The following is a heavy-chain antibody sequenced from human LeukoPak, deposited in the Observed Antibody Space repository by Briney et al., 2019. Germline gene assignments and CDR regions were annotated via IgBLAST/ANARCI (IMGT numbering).Heavy chain of an antibody. CDR3: ARGSRVYDILTGYYFNYYYYGMDV. CDR2: IKQDGSEK. Sequence: GGSLRLSCAASGFTFSSYWMSWVRQAPGKGLEWVVNIKQDGSEKYYVDSVKGRFTISRDNAKNSLYLQMNSLRAEDTAVYYCARGSRVYDILTGYYFNYYYYGMDVWGQGTTVTVSS. J-gene: IGHJ6*02. V-gene: IGHV3-7*01. D-gene: IGHD3-9*01. CDR1: GFTFSSYW.